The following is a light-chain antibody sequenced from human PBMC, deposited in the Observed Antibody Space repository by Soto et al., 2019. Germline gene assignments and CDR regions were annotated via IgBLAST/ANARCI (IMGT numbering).Light chain of an antibody. V-gene: IGKV3-20*01. CDR1: QSVSSSY. J-gene: IGKJ1*01. CDR2: GAS. CDR3: QQYGSSPRT. Sequence: IVLTQSPGTLSLSPGERASLSCRASQSVSSSYFSSYHQNPRQPPPLLIFGASSRATGIPDRFSGSGSATDFTPTIIRLQPEDFAVYYCQQYGSSPRTFGQGTKVDI.